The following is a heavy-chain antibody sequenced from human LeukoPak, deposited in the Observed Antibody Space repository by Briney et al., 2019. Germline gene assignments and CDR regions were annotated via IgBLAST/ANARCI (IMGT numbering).Heavy chain of an antibody. Sequence: ASVKVSCKASGYTITNNYMHWVRQAPGQGLEWMGVINPSGTGTSYAQKFQGRVTMTRDTSTSTVYMELSSLRSEDTAVYYCARGTGSYSEDYWGQGTLVTVSS. CDR3: ARGTGSYSEDY. V-gene: IGHV1-46*01. D-gene: IGHD1-26*01. CDR1: GYTITNNY. CDR2: INPSGTGT. J-gene: IGHJ4*02.